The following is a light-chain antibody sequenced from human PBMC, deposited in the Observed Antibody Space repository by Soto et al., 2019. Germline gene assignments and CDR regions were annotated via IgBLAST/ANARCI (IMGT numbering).Light chain of an antibody. CDR3: QQSFSPLTFGGGTPQLT. V-gene: IGKV1-39*01. Sequence: DIQMTQSPSSLSASVGDRVTITCRASQNIAEYLNWYHHRPGKVPKLLIYAASSLQSGVPSRFSGSGSGTDFTLTISSLQPEDFATYYCQQSFSPLTFGGGTPQLTFGGGTKVEIK. CDR1: QNIAEY. CDR2: AAS. J-gene: IGKJ4*01.